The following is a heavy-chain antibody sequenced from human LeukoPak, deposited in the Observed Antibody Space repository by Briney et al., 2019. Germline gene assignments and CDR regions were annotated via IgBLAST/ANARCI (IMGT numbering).Heavy chain of an antibody. CDR3: ARVRFCNSAGCYSFFDF. V-gene: IGHV3-74*01. J-gene: IGHJ4*02. CDR2: VSGDGSKT. CDR1: GSTFSDYY. D-gene: IGHD2-2*01. Sequence: PGGSLRLSCAASGSTFSDYYMHWVRQTPGKGLVWVSRVSGDGSKTDYADSVKGRFTISRDNARNTLYLQMNSLRDEDTAVYYCARVRFCNSAGCYSFFDFWGQGTLVTVSS.